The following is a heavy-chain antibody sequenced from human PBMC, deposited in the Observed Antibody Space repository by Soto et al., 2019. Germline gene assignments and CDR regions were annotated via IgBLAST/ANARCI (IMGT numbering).Heavy chain of an antibody. Sequence: SETLSLTCAVSGGSISSSNWWSWVRPPPGKGLEWIGEIYHSGSTNYNPSLKSRVTISVDKSKNQFSLKLSSVTAADTAVYYCARVWTTVTNWFDPWGQGTLVTVSS. D-gene: IGHD4-17*01. J-gene: IGHJ5*02. V-gene: IGHV4-4*02. CDR3: ARVWTTVTNWFDP. CDR1: GGSISSSNW. CDR2: IYHSGST.